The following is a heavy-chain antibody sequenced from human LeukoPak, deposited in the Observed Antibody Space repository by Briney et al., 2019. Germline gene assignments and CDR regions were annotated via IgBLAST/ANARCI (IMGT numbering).Heavy chain of an antibody. CDR3: ARTYYYDSSGHPTYYFDY. J-gene: IGHJ4*02. CDR2: INHSGST. V-gene: IGHV4-34*01. D-gene: IGHD3-22*01. CDR1: GGSFSGYY. Sequence: PSETLSLTCAVYGGSFSGYYWSWIRQPPGKGLEWIGEINHSGSTNYNPSLKSRVTISVDTSKNQFSLKLSSVTAADTAVYYCARTYYYDSSGHPTYYFDYWGQGNLVTVSS.